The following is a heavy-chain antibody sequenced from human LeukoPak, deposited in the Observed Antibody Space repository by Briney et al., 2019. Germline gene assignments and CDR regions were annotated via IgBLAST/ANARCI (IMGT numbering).Heavy chain of an antibody. Sequence: GGCLRLSCVASGFTFSSYAMGWVRQAPGKGLEWVSAIRESGGSTHYADSVKGRFTIARDNSKNTLYLQMNSLRAEDTAVYYCAKTKPYGTTWYGGIDWGQGALVTVSS. CDR3: AKTKPYGTTWYGGID. V-gene: IGHV3-23*01. CDR1: GFTFSSYA. J-gene: IGHJ4*02. D-gene: IGHD6-13*01. CDR2: IRESGGST.